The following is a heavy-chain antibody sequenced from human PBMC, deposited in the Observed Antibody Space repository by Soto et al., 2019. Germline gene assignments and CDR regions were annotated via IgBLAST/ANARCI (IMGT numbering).Heavy chain of an antibody. V-gene: IGHV3-72*01. D-gene: IGHD2-2*02. CDR2: TRNKANSYTT. CDR1: GFTFSDHY. CDR3: ARGGYCSSTSCYTDYYGMDV. Sequence: RRLSCAASGFTFSDHYMDWVRQAPGKGLEWVGRTRNKANSYTTEYAASVKGRFTISRDDSKNSLYLQMNSLKTEDTAVYYCARGGYCSSTSCYTDYYGMDVWGQGTTVTVS. J-gene: IGHJ6*02.